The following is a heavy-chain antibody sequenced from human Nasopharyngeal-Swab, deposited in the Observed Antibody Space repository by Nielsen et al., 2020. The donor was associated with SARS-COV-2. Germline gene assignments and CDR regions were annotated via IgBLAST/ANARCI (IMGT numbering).Heavy chain of an antibody. V-gene: IGHV3-30-3*01. J-gene: IGHJ4*02. CDR3: ARDYTVRGVWY. D-gene: IGHD3-10*01. Sequence: GESLKISCAASGFTFSSCAMHWVRQAPGKGLEWVAVISYDGSNKYSADSVKGRFTISRDNAKNSLYLQMNSLRAEDTAVYYCARDYTVRGVWYWGQGTLVTVSS. CDR2: ISYDGSNK. CDR1: GFTFSSCA.